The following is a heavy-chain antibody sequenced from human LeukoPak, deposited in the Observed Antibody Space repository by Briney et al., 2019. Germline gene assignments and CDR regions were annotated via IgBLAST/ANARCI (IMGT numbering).Heavy chain of an antibody. D-gene: IGHD4-17*01. CDR3: ARRDHDYGDYADAFDI. CDR2: IYPGDSDT. Sequence: GESLKISCKGSGYSFTSYWIGWVRQMPGKGLEWMGIIYPGDSDTRYSPSFQGQVTISADKSISTAYLQWSSLKASDTAMYCCARRDHDYGDYADAFDIWGQGTMVTVSS. J-gene: IGHJ3*02. CDR1: GYSFTSYW. V-gene: IGHV5-51*01.